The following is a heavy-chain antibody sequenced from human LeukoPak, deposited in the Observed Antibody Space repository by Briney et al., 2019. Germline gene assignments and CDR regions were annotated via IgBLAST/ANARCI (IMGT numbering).Heavy chain of an antibody. CDR1: GVTFSDYA. CDR3: AKWGDYDVLTGYYDSDY. V-gene: IGHV3-23*01. D-gene: IGHD3-9*01. Sequence: GGSLRLSCAASGVTFSDYAMSWVRQAPGKGLEWVSAVSGRDTSTYYTDSVKGRFTISRDNSKNTLYLQMNSLSAEDTAIYYCAKWGDYDVLTGYYDSDYWGQGTLVTVSS. CDR2: VSGRDTST. J-gene: IGHJ4*02.